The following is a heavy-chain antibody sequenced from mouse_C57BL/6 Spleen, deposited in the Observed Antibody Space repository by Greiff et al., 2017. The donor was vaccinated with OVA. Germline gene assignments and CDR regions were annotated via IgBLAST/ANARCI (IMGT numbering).Heavy chain of an antibody. D-gene: IGHD2-4*01. J-gene: IGHJ3*01. V-gene: IGHV3-6*01. CDR3: AREDYDHVAY. Sequence: EVQLQESGPGLVKPSQSLYLSCSVSGYSITRGYFWYWIRPLPGNQLEWLGYISYDGSNNYNPSLNNRITITRDTSKNQYYLKLNSVTTEDTATYYCAREDYDHVAYWGQGTLVTVSA. CDR2: ISYDGSN. CDR1: GYSITRGYF.